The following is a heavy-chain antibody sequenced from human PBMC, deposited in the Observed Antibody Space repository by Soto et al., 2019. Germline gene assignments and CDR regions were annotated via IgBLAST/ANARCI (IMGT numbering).Heavy chain of an antibody. D-gene: IGHD6-13*01. J-gene: IGHJ5*02. Sequence: SSGKVSCKASGYTFTSYAMHWVRQAPGQRLEWMGWINAGNGNTKYSQKFQGRVTITRDTSASTAYMELSSLRSEDTAVYYCARRRDSSTPEEGLVFDPWGQGTLVTVSS. CDR2: INAGNGNT. V-gene: IGHV1-3*01. CDR1: GYTFTSYA. CDR3: ARRRDSSTPEEGLVFDP.